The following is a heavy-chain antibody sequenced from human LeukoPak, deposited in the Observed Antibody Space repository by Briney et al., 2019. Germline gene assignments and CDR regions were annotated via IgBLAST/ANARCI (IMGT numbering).Heavy chain of an antibody. J-gene: IGHJ6*03. Sequence: VGSLRLSCAASGFSFSKFAMHWVRQAPGRGLESVSGISYNGAGTYYANSVKGRFTISRDNSKKTLYLQVGSLRVEDMGVYYCARGHFWSGYTYQDYFYYMDVWGKGTAVTVSS. V-gene: IGHV3-64*01. CDR2: ISYNGAGT. D-gene: IGHD3-3*02. CDR3: ARGHFWSGYTYQDYFYYMDV. CDR1: GFSFSKFA.